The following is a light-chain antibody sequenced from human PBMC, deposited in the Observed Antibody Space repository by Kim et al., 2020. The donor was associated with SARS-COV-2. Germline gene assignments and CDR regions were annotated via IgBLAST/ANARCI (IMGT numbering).Light chain of an antibody. J-gene: IGLJ3*02. CDR1: SSNIGARYD. CDR3: QSYDNSLSVWV. Sequence: QRVTISCTGTSSNIGARYDVHWYQHLPGTAPKLLIYGYNNRTSGVPARFSGSKSGTSASLAITGLQAEDEADYYCQSYDNSLSVWVFGGGTQLTVL. V-gene: IGLV1-40*01. CDR2: GYN.